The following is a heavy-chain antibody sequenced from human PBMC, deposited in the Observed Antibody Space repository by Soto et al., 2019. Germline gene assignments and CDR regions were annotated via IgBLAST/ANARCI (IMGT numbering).Heavy chain of an antibody. D-gene: IGHD3-16*01. CDR1: GYTFTSYG. CDR2: INAYNGNT. V-gene: IGHV1-18*01. CDR3: ARDWFGIDY. J-gene: IGHJ4*02. Sequence: QVQLVQSGAEVKKPGASVKVSCKASGYTFTSYGISWVRQAPGQGLEWMGWINAYNGNTNSAQNLQGRVTMTTDTPTSTADMELRSLRSDDTAVYYCARDWFGIDYWGQATVVTVSS.